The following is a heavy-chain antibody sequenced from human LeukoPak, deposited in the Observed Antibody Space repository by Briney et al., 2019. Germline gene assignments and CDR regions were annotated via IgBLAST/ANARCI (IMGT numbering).Heavy chain of an antibody. CDR3: ASRATRGRELLPYYFDF. D-gene: IGHD1-7*01. CDR1: GFTVSSNY. Sequence: GGSLRLSCAASGFTVSSNYMSWVRQAPGKGLEWVSVIHSDGNTHYADSVEDRFTISRDNSKNALFLQMNSLRAEDTAVYYCASRATRGRELLPYYFDFWGQGALVTVSS. V-gene: IGHV3-66*01. CDR2: IHSDGNT. J-gene: IGHJ4*02.